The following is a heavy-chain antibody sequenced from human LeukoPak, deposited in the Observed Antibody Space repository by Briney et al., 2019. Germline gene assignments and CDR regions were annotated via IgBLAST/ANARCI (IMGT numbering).Heavy chain of an antibody. J-gene: IGHJ3*02. D-gene: IGHD3-22*01. CDR2: IDPDSGGT. CDR3: AREYYDSSGRKHAFEN. V-gene: IGHV1-2*02. CDR1: GYTFADYY. Sequence: GASVKVSCKTSGYTFADYYLHWVRQAPGQGREWMGSIDPDSGGTNYAQKFQGRVIMTRDTSITTAYMELSRLRSDDTAVYFCAREYYDSSGRKHAFENWGQGTMVTVSS.